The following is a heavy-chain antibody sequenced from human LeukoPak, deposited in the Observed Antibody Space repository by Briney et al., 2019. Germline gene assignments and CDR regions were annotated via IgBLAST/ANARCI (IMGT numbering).Heavy chain of an antibody. D-gene: IGHD5-18*01. CDR1: GFTFSSYW. Sequence: PGGSLRLSCAASGFTFSSYWMSWVRQAPGKGLEWVANIKQDGSEKCYVDSVKGRFTISRDNAKNSLYLQMNSLRAEDTAVYYCARDLDVDTSDYWGQGTLVTVSS. J-gene: IGHJ4*02. CDR3: ARDLDVDTSDY. CDR2: IKQDGSEK. V-gene: IGHV3-7*01.